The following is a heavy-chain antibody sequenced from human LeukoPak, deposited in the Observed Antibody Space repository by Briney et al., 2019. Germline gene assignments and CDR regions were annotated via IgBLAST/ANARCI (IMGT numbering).Heavy chain of an antibody. J-gene: IGHJ4*02. CDR2: IFPSGGEI. CDR1: GFTFSTFA. D-gene: IGHD2/OR15-2a*01. Sequence: GGSLRLSCEASGFTFSTFAMIWVRQPPGKGLEWVPSIFPSGGEIHYADSVRGRFTISRDNSKSTLSLQMNSLRAEDTAIYYCATYRQVLLPFESWGQGTLVTVSS. V-gene: IGHV3-23*01. CDR3: ATYRQVLLPFES.